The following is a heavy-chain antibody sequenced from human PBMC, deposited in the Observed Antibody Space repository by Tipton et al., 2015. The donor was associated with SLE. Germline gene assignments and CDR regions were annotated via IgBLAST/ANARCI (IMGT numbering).Heavy chain of an antibody. V-gene: IGHV3-53*04. CDR3: AAGMAARGGSFCY. Sequence: QLVQSGGGLVQPGGSLRLSCAASGFTVSSNYMSWVRQAPGKGLEWVSVFYSGSNTYYADSVKGRFTISRHNSKNSLYLQMNSLRTEDTAVYYCAAGMAARGGSFCYWGQGTLVTVSS. CDR1: GFTVSSNY. CDR2: FYSGSNT. J-gene: IGHJ4*02. D-gene: IGHD3-10*01.